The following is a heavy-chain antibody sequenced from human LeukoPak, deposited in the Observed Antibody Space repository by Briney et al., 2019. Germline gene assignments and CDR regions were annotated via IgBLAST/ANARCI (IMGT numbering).Heavy chain of an antibody. CDR2: ISSSSRTI. Sequence: PGGSLRLSCVASGFTVSSNYMSWVRQAPGKGLEWVSYISSSSRTIYYADSVKGRFTISRDNAKNSLYLQMNSLRAEDTAVYYCARDLNWETYWGQGTLVSVSS. CDR1: GFTVSSNY. V-gene: IGHV3-48*01. J-gene: IGHJ4*02. CDR3: ARDLNWETY. D-gene: IGHD7-27*01.